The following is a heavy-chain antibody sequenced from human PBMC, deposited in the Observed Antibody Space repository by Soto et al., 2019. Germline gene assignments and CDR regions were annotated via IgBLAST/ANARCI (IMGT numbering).Heavy chain of an antibody. V-gene: IGHV4-59*12. Sequence: PSETLSLTCTVSGGSFSPYLWSWIRQPPGKGLEWIGYVYYSGSTNYNPSLKSRVTISVDTSKNQFSLKLSSVTAADTAVYYCARGYYDSSGYSTGAQHWGQGTLVTVSS. J-gene: IGHJ1*01. D-gene: IGHD3-22*01. CDR3: ARGYYDSSGYSTGAQH. CDR1: GGSFSPYL. CDR2: VYYSGST.